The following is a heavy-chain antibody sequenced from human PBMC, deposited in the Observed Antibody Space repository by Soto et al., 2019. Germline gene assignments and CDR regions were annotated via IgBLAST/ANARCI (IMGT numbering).Heavy chain of an antibody. CDR1: GGSFSGYY. CDR2: IHHSGST. CDR3: ARGPGGLLRYYYGSGSFLNWFDP. J-gene: IGHJ5*02. Sequence: QVQLQQWGAGLLKPSETLSLTCAVYGGSFSGYYWSWIRQPPGKGLEWIGEIHHSGSTNYNPSLKSRVTISVDTSKNQFSLKLSSVTAADTAVYYCARGPGGLLRYYYGSGSFLNWFDPWGQGTLVTVSS. D-gene: IGHD3-10*01. V-gene: IGHV4-34*01.